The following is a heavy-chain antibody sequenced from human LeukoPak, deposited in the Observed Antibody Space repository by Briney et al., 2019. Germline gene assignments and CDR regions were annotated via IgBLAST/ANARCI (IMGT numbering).Heavy chain of an antibody. CDR2: MNQDGTEK. D-gene: IGHD1-1*01. Sequence: GGSLRLSCAASGFTFNTYWMNWVRQAPGERLEWVASMNQDGTEKYNVDSVKGRFTISRDNAKNSLYLQMDSLRAEDTAVYYCARDQGNGCFDPWGQGSLVTVSS. CDR3: ARDQGNGCFDP. CDR1: GFTFNTYW. V-gene: IGHV3-7*01. J-gene: IGHJ5*02.